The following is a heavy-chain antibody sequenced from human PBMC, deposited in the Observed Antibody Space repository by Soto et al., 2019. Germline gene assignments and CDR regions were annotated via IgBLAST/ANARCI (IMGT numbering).Heavy chain of an antibody. Sequence: GGSLRLSCAASGFTFSSYAMHWVRQAPGKGLEWVAVISYDGSNKYYADSVKGRFTISRENYKNTLYLQMNSLRAKDTAVYYCAREGPADSGYYSYYFDYWGQGTLVTVSS. J-gene: IGHJ4*02. CDR2: ISYDGSNK. D-gene: IGHD3-22*01. CDR1: GFTFSSYA. V-gene: IGHV3-30-3*01. CDR3: AREGPADSGYYSYYFDY.